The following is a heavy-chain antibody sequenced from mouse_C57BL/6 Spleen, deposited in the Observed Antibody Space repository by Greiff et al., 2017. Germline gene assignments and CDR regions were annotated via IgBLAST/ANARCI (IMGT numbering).Heavy chain of an antibody. J-gene: IGHJ3*01. V-gene: IGHV1-7*01. D-gene: IGHD1-2*01. CDR1: GYTFTSYW. Sequence: VKLVESGAELAQPGASVKLSCTASGYTFTSYWMHWVQQRPGQGLEWIGYINPSSGYTKYNQKFKDKATLTADKSSSTAYMQLSSLTYEDSAVYYWAREGFSTAGGFAYWGQGTLVTVSA. CDR2: INPSSGYT. CDR3: AREGFSTAGGFAY.